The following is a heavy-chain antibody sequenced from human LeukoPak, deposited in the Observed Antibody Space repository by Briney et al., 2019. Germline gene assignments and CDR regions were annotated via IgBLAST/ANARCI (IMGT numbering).Heavy chain of an antibody. CDR3: ARDNSARDEAWWFNP. D-gene: IGHD5-24*01. CDR2: ISPTGGST. J-gene: IGHJ5*02. CDR1: GYTFTSNY. Sequence: GASVKVSCKAFGYTFTSNYMHWVRQAPGQGPEWMGVISPTGGSTTYAQKFQGRVTLTRDMSTSTDYLELSSLRSDDTAVYYCARDNSARDEAWWFNPWGQGTLVTVAS. V-gene: IGHV1-46*01.